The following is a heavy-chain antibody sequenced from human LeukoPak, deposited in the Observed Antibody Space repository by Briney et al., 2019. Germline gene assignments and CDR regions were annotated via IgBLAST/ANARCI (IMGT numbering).Heavy chain of an antibody. CDR1: GYTFTGYY. D-gene: IGHD2-2*01. CDR2: INPNGGGT. V-gene: IGHV1-2*02. Sequence: ASVKVSCKASGYTFTGYYMHWVRQAPGQGLEWMGWINPNGGGTNYAQKFQGRVTMTRDTSISTAYMELSRLRSDDTAVYYCARLVVPAAMSFDYWGQGTLVTVSS. CDR3: ARLVVPAAMSFDY. J-gene: IGHJ4*02.